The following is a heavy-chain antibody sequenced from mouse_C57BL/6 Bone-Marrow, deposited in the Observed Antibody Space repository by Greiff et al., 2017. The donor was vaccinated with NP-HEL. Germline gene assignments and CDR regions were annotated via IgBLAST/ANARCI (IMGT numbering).Heavy chain of an antibody. J-gene: IGHJ3*01. CDR3: ARNGFAY. CDR1: GFSLTSYG. V-gene: IGHV2-2*01. Sequence: VQLQQSGPGLVQPSQSLSITCTVSGFSLTSYGVHWVRQSPGKGLEWLGVIWSGGSTDYNAAVISRLSISKDNSKSQVFFKMNSLQADDTAIYYCARNGFAYWGQGTLVTVSA. CDR2: IWSGGST.